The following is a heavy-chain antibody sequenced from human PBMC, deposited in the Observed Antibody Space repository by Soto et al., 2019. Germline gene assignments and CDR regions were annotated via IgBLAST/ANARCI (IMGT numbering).Heavy chain of an antibody. V-gene: IGHV3-7*03. CDR1: GFTFSDTW. CDR2: INADGNGK. D-gene: IGHD3-10*01. Sequence: EVHLVESGGGLVQPGGSLRLSCAASGFTFSDTWMTWVRQAPGKGLEWVANINADGNGKVYGGTVKGRFTISRDNAKNSFYLQVDSLRAGETALYYCVKSEYGYFVGEFWGQGTLLTVSS. J-gene: IGHJ4*02. CDR3: VKSEYGYFVGEF.